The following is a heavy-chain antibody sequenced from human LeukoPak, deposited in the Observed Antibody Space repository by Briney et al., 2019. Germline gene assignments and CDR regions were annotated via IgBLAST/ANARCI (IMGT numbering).Heavy chain of an antibody. Sequence: GGSLRLSCAASGFTFSSYGMHWVRQAPGKGLEWVAFIRYDGSNKYYADSVKGRFTISRDNSKNTLYLQMNSLRAEDTAVYYCAKGYCSSTSCHDAFDIWGQGTMVTVSS. D-gene: IGHD2-2*01. J-gene: IGHJ3*02. CDR1: GFTFSSYG. V-gene: IGHV3-30*02. CDR2: IRYDGSNK. CDR3: AKGYCSSTSCHDAFDI.